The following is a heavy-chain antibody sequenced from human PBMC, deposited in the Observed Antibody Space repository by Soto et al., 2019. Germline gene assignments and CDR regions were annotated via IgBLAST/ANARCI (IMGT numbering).Heavy chain of an antibody. Sequence: SVKVSCKASGGTFSSYAISWVRQAPGQGLEWMGGIIPIFGTANYAQKFQGRVTITADESTSTAYMELSSLRSEDTAVYYCARGPILGYCSGGSCPPYDYWRQRTLVTVSS. CDR1: GGTFSSYA. V-gene: IGHV1-69*13. CDR3: ARGPILGYCSGGSCPPYDY. D-gene: IGHD2-15*01. J-gene: IGHJ4*02. CDR2: IIPIFGTA.